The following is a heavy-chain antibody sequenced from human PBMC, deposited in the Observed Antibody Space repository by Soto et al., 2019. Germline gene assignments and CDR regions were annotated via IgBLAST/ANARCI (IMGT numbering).Heavy chain of an antibody. CDR1: GYTFTSYA. Sequence: ASEKVSCKASGYTFTSYAMHWVRQAPGQRLEWMGWINAGNGNTKYSQKFQGRVTITRDTSASTAYMELSSLRSEDTAVYYCARSYPLYYGSGYNWFDPWGQGTLVTVSS. J-gene: IGHJ5*02. V-gene: IGHV1-3*01. CDR2: INAGNGNT. D-gene: IGHD3-10*01. CDR3: ARSYPLYYGSGYNWFDP.